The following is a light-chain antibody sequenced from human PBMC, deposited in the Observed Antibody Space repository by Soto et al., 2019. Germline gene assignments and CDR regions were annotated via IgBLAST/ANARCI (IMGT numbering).Light chain of an antibody. Sequence: EMVMTQSPATLSVSPGERGTLSCRASQIFSNNLAWYQQKPGQAPRLLIYGASTRATGVPARFSGSGSGTEFTLIISSLQTADVAVYYCQQYNNWPLTFGPGTKVDNK. CDR2: GAS. V-gene: IGKV3-15*01. J-gene: IGKJ3*01. CDR3: QQYNNWPLT. CDR1: QIFSNN.